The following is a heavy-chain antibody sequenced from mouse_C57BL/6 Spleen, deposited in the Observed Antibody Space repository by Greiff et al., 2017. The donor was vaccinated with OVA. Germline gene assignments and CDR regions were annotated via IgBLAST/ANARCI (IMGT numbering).Heavy chain of an antibody. CDR1: GYTFTSYW. CDR2: IYPGSGST. CDR3: ARRDYSNSWYFDV. J-gene: IGHJ1*03. Sequence: QVQLQQPGAELVKPGASVKMSCKASGYTFTSYWINWVKQRPGQGLEWIGDIYPGSGSTNYNEKFTSKATLTVDTSSSTAYMQLSSLTSEDSAVYYCARRDYSNSWYFDVWGTGTTVTVSS. D-gene: IGHD2-5*01. V-gene: IGHV1-55*01.